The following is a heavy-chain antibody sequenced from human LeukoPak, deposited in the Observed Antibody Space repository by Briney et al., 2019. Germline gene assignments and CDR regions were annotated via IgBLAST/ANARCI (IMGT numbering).Heavy chain of an antibody. CDR3: AKDRTYSAYAALDY. J-gene: IGHJ4*02. CDR1: GFTFDDYS. V-gene: IGHV3-9*01. D-gene: IGHD5-12*01. Sequence: GGSLRLSCAASGFTFDDYSMHWVRQAPGKGLEWVSGISWNRGSAGYADSVKGRFTISRDSAKNSLYLQMNSLRTEDTALYYCAKDRTYSAYAALDYWGQGTLVTVSS. CDR2: ISWNRGSA.